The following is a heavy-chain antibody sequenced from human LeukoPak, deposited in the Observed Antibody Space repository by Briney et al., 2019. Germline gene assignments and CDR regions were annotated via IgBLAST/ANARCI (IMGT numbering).Heavy chain of an antibody. Sequence: GGSLRLSCAASGFTFSSYGMSWVRQAPGKGLEWVSVIYSGGSTYYADSVKGRFTISRDNSKNTLYLQMNSLRAEDTAVYYCARDRIGNSGNDYWGQGTLVTVSS. CDR3: ARDRIGNSGNDY. CDR2: IYSGGST. CDR1: GFTFSSYG. J-gene: IGHJ4*02. D-gene: IGHD4-23*01. V-gene: IGHV3-53*01.